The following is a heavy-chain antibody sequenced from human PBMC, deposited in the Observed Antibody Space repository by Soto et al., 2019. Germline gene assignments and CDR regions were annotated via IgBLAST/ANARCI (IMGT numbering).Heavy chain of an antibody. CDR1: GESISSSSYY. J-gene: IGHJ4*02. CDR3: ARQRTTVVTQAYFDN. Sequence: SETLSLTCIVSGESISSSSYYWGWIRQPPGKGLEWIGSIYYSGRTYYNPSFKSRVTISIDTSKNQFSLKLSSVTATDTAVYYCARQRTTVVTQAYFDNWGQGALVTVSS. D-gene: IGHD2-21*02. V-gene: IGHV4-39*01. CDR2: IYYSGRT.